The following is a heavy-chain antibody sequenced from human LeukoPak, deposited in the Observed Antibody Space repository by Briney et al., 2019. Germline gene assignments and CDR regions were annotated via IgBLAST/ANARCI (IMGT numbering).Heavy chain of an antibody. CDR3: ARTYDILTGYHDY. CDR1: GYTFTSYD. Sequence: ASVKVSCKASGYTFTSYDINWVRQATGQGLEWMGWMNPNSGNTGYAQKFQGRVTMTRNTSISTAYMELSSLRSEDTAVYYCARTYDILTGYHDYWGQGTLVTVSS. CDR2: MNPNSGNT. D-gene: IGHD3-9*01. J-gene: IGHJ4*02. V-gene: IGHV1-8*01.